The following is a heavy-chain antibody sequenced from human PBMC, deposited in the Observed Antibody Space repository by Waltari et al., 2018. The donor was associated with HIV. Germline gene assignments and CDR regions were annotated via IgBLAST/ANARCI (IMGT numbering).Heavy chain of an antibody. V-gene: IGHV6-1*01. Sequence: HVQLPQAGSGLVQPAHTPSLTCALSGYRVYCYSSYWNWLRNSPSRGLEWLGRTYNRSKWYKDYAVSVKSRITSNPDTSKNQFSLQLNSVTPEDTAVYYCARERIWAVAGWGMDVWGQGTTVTVSS. CDR1: GYRVYCYSSY. D-gene: IGHD6-19*01. J-gene: IGHJ6*02. CDR3: ARERIWAVAGWGMDV. CDR2: TYNRSKWYK.